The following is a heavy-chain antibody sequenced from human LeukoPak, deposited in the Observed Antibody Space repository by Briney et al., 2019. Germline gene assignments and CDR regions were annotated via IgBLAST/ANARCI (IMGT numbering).Heavy chain of an antibody. CDR3: ARDPYSGTYGDTYYYYMDV. D-gene: IGHD1-26*01. V-gene: IGHV3-23*01. Sequence: QPGGTLRLSCAASGLTFSSFGMTWVRQAPGKGLEWVSAISGSAVSTFYADSVKGRFTISRDNARNSLYLQMNSLRAEDTAVYYCARDPYSGTYGDTYYYYMDVWGKGTTVTISS. J-gene: IGHJ6*03. CDR2: ISGSAVST. CDR1: GLTFSSFG.